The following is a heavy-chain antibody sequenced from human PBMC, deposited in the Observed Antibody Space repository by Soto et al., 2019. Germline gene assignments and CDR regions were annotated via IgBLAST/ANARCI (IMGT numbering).Heavy chain of an antibody. V-gene: IGHV1-69*01. Sequence: QVQLVQSGAEVKKPGSSVKVSCKASGGTFSSYAISWVRQAPGQGLEWMGGIIPIFGTANYEQKFQGRVTITADESTSTAYMELSSVRSEDTAVYYCARDLPPGRPGIAVAEYYYYGMVVWGQGTTVTVSS. CDR3: ARDLPPGRPGIAVAEYYYYGMVV. J-gene: IGHJ6*02. CDR1: GGTFSSYA. CDR2: IIPIFGTA. D-gene: IGHD6-19*01.